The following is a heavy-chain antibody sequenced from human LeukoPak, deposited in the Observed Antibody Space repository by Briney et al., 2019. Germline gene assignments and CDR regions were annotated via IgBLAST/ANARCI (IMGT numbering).Heavy chain of an antibody. Sequence: PSETLSLTCAVYGGSFSGYYWGWIRQPPGKGLEWMGESNHSGSTNYNPSPKSRVTISVDTSKTQFSLKLSSVTAADTAVYYCARGDMVRGVIINYYYYGMDVWGKGTTVTVSS. CDR1: GGSFSGYY. J-gene: IGHJ6*04. D-gene: IGHD3-10*01. CDR2: SNHSGST. V-gene: IGHV4-34*01. CDR3: ARGDMVRGVIINYYYYGMDV.